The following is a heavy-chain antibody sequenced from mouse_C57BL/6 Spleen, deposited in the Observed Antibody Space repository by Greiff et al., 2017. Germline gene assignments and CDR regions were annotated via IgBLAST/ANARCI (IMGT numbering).Heavy chain of an antibody. J-gene: IGHJ2*01. D-gene: IGHD2-5*01. CDR3: AREAPGGSNYGY. Sequence: QVQLQQSGPELVKPGASVMISCKASGYAFSSSWMNWVKPRPGKGLEWIGRIYPGDGDTNYNGKFKGKATLTADKSSSTAYMQLSSLTSEDSAVYFCAREAPGGSNYGYWGQGTTLTVSS. CDR2: IYPGDGDT. CDR1: GYAFSSSW. V-gene: IGHV1-82*01.